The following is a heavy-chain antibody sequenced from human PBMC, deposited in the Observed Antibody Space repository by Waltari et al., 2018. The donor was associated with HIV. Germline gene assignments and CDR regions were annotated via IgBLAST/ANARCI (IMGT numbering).Heavy chain of an antibody. CDR3: ARGGFYGSGSKVN. V-gene: IGHV3-7*04. CDR2: IKQDGSWK. J-gene: IGHJ4*02. CDR1: GFTFSSYW. D-gene: IGHD3-10*01. Sequence: EVQLVESGGGLVQPGGSLRLSCAASGFTFSSYWMSWVRQAPGKGLEWVANIKQDGSWKYYVESVNGRFTISRDNAENSLYLQMNSLRAEDTAVYYCARGGFYGSGSKVNWGQGTLVTVSS.